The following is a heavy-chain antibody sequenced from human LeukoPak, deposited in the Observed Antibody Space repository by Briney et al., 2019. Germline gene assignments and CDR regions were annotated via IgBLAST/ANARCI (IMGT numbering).Heavy chain of an antibody. J-gene: IGHJ4*02. CDR2: IIPIFGTA. CDR1: GGTFSSYA. V-gene: IGHV1-69*13. CDR3: ARARIMGATSPFDY. Sequence: VKVSCKASGGTFSSYAISWVRQAPGQGLEWMGGIIPIFGTANYAQKFQGRVTITTDESTSTAYMELSSLRSGDTAVYYCARARIMGATSPFDYWGQGTLVTVSS. D-gene: IGHD1-26*01.